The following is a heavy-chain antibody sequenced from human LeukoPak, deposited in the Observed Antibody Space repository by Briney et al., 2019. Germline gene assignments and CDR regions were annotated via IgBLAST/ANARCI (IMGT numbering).Heavy chain of an antibody. CDR2: SNSDGSST. Sequence: PGGSLRLSCAASGFTFSSYWMHGVRQAPGEGLVWVSRSNSDGSSTNYADSVKGRFTISRDNAKNTLYLQMNSLRAEDTAVYYCARGGDYPFDYWGQGTLVTVSS. J-gene: IGHJ4*02. V-gene: IGHV3-74*01. CDR1: GFTFSSYW. CDR3: ARGGDYPFDY. D-gene: IGHD4-17*01.